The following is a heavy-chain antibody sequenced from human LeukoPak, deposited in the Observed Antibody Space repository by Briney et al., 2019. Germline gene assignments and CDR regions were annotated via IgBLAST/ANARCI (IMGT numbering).Heavy chain of an antibody. CDR1: GFTFSSYW. V-gene: IGHV3-7*01. Sequence: QSGGFLRLSCAASGFTFSSYWMSWVRQAPGKGLEWVANIKQDGSEKYYVDSVKGRFTISRDNAKNSLYLQMNSLRAEDTAVYYCARDRSWYYGSGSYQAGAYGMDVWGQGTTVTVSS. CDR3: ARDRSWYYGSGSYQAGAYGMDV. D-gene: IGHD3-10*01. CDR2: IKQDGSEK. J-gene: IGHJ6*02.